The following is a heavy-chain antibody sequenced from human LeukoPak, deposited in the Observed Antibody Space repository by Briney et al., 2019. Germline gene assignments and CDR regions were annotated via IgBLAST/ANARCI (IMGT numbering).Heavy chain of an antibody. V-gene: IGHV3-21*01. Sequence: GGSLRLSCAASGFTFSSYSMNWVRQAPGKGLEWVSSISSSSNYIYHADSVKGRFTISRDNAKNSLYLQMNILMAEDTAVYYCARDLRLDFWGQGTLVTVSS. CDR1: GFTFSSYS. CDR2: ISSSSNYI. J-gene: IGHJ4*02. CDR3: ARDLRLDF.